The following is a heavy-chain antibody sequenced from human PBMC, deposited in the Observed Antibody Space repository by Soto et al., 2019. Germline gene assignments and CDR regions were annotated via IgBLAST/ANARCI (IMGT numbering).Heavy chain of an antibody. CDR2: IYYTGNK. D-gene: IGHD1-26*01. Sequence: QMQLQESGPGLVKPSQTLSLSCTVSGGSISSSSYYWTWIRQHPGKGLEWIGNIYYTGNKYYNPSLKSRVTISVDRSKNQFSLKLNSVTAAHTAVYYCARDHPVGYGMDVWGQGTTVTVSS. J-gene: IGHJ6*02. V-gene: IGHV4-31*03. CDR1: GGSISSSSYY. CDR3: ARDHPVGYGMDV.